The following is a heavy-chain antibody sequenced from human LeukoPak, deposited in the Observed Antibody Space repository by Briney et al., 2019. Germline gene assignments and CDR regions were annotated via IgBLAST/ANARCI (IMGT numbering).Heavy chain of an antibody. CDR3: ARQILYTAIDY. CDR1: GGSISSSSYY. CDR2: IYYSGST. D-gene: IGHD5-18*01. J-gene: IGHJ4*02. V-gene: IGHV4-39*01. Sequence: PSETLSLTCTVSGGSISSSSYYWGWIRQPPGKGLEWIGSIYYSGSTYYNPSLKSRVTISVDTSKNQFSLKLSSGTAADTAVYYCARQILYTAIDYWGQGTLVTVSS.